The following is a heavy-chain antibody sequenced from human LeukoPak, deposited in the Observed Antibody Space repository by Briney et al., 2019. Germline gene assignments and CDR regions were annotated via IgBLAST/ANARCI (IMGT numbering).Heavy chain of an antibody. Sequence: GGSLRLSCAASGFTFSGYVISWVRQAPGEGLEWVSSISCRGDIKYYVASVKGRFTIYRDNYKNTLYLQMNSLRAEDTAVYYCAKDGGLRDWGQGTLVTVSS. CDR2: ISCRGDIK. V-gene: IGHV3-23*01. CDR3: AKDGGLRD. D-gene: IGHD3-3*01. CDR1: GFTFSGYV. J-gene: IGHJ4*02.